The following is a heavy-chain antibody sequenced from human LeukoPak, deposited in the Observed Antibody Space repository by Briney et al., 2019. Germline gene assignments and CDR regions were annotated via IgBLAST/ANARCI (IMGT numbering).Heavy chain of an antibody. CDR3: AKGAAAGNFDY. Sequence: GGSLRLSCAASGFTVSSDYMSWVRQAPGKGLEWVSAISGSGGSTYYADSVKGRFTISRDNSKNTLYLQMNSLRAEDTAVYYCAKGAAAGNFDYWGQGTLVTVSS. J-gene: IGHJ4*02. D-gene: IGHD6-13*01. V-gene: IGHV3-23*01. CDR1: GFTVSSDY. CDR2: ISGSGGST.